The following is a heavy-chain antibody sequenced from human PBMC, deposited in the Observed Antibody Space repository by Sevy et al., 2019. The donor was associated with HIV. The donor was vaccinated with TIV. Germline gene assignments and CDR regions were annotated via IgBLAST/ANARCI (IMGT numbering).Heavy chain of an antibody. CDR2: ISSISNYI. CDR1: GFTFSDYN. D-gene: IGHD3-10*01. Sequence: GESLKISCAASGFTFSDYNMNWVRQAPGKGLEWVSSISSISNYIYYADSVKRRFTISRDSAKNSLYLQMNSLRAEDTAVYYCARETSSFGEGIYYGMDVWGQGTTVTVSS. J-gene: IGHJ6*02. CDR3: ARETSSFGEGIYYGMDV. V-gene: IGHV3-21*01.